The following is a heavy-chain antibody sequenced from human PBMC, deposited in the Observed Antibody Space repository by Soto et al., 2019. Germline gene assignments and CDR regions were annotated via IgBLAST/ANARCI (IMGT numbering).Heavy chain of an antibody. Sequence: EVQLVESGGGSVQPGGSLRLSCATPGFTLRNYWMVWVRQAPGKGLEWVANIKEDGGGKYFGDSVRGRFTVYRDNAKNSLYLQMNNLRAEDTAVYYCARDGYGYNSLDNWGQGTLVTVSS. V-gene: IGHV3-7*01. J-gene: IGHJ4*02. CDR2: IKEDGGGK. CDR1: GFTLRNYW. D-gene: IGHD3-16*02. CDR3: ARDGYGYNSLDN.